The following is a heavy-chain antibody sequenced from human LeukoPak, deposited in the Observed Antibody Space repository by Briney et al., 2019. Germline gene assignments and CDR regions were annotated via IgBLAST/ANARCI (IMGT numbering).Heavy chain of an antibody. V-gene: IGHV3-74*01. CDR1: GFTFSNYW. CDR3: ARVSGDFWSGYSFDS. CDR2: VDSDESNT. D-gene: IGHD3-3*01. Sequence: GGSLRLSCAASGFTFSNYWMHWVRQAPGKGLVWVSRVDSDESNTDYADAVKGRFTISRDNAKNTLYLEMNSLRAEDMAVYYCARVSGDFWSGYSFDSWGQGTLAVVSS. J-gene: IGHJ4*02.